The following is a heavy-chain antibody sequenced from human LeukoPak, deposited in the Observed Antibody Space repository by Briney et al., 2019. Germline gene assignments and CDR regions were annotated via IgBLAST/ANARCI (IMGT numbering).Heavy chain of an antibody. CDR1: GFTFSSYG. Sequence: GGSLRLSCAASGFTFSSYGMHWVRQAPGEGLEWVAVMSFDGTNKYYADSVKGRFTISRDNSKNTLYLQMNSLRPEDTAVYYCARDLRKLRYFDYWGQGTLVTVSS. CDR2: MSFDGTNK. CDR3: ARDLRKLRYFDY. D-gene: IGHD3-3*01. V-gene: IGHV3-30*03. J-gene: IGHJ4*02.